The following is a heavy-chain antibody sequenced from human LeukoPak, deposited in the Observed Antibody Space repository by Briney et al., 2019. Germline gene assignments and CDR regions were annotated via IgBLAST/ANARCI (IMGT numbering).Heavy chain of an antibody. J-gene: IGHJ4*02. CDR2: VYHDGIA. CDR1: GGSFNDYF. Sequence: SGTLSLSCAVYGGSFNDYFWTWFRQPPERGLEWIGEVYHDGIANYNPSLKTRVTVSVDTSKNQFSLRLNSVTAADTALYFCARGVVSTSHPPKNYFDHWGKGTLVTVSS. D-gene: IGHD2-2*01. CDR3: ARGVVSTSHPPKNYFDH. V-gene: IGHV4-34*01.